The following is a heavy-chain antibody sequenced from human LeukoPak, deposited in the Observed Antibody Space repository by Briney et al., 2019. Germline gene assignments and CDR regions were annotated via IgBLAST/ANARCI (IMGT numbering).Heavy chain of an antibody. Sequence: SQTLSLTCTVSGGSISSGGYYWSWIRQHPGKGLEWIGYIHYTGSTSYNPSLKSRVTISVDTSKSQFSLNLSSVTAADTALYYCARDPATWYFDLRGRGTLVTVSS. V-gene: IGHV4-31*03. CDR1: GGSISSGGYY. CDR3: ARDPATWYFDL. J-gene: IGHJ2*01. CDR2: IHYTGST.